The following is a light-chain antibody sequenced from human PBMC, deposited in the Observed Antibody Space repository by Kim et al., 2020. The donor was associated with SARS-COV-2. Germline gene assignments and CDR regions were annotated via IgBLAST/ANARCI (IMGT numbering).Light chain of an antibody. CDR1: PMYVGGYNY. J-gene: IGLJ1*01. CDR2: DVS. V-gene: IGLV2-14*04. CDR3: SSYTVSTPYV. Sequence: GQSIPTSCIVTPMYVGGYNYVTLYLLHPVEAPELMIYDVSNRPSGVSNRISGSQPGNTASLTISGLQAEDEADYYCSSYTVSTPYVFGTGTNVTDL.